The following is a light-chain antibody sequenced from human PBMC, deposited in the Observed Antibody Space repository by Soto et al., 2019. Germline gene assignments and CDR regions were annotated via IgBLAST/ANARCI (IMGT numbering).Light chain of an antibody. CDR1: SSDVGAYNY. CDR3: SSYAGNNNWAV. CDR2: EVN. Sequence: QSVLTQPPSASGSPGQSVTISCTGTSSDVGAYNYVSWYQQHPGKVPKLMIYEVNKRPSGVPNRFSGSKSGNTASLTVSGLRPEDEAEYHCSSYAGNNNWAVFGGGTKVTVL. J-gene: IGLJ2*01. V-gene: IGLV2-8*01.